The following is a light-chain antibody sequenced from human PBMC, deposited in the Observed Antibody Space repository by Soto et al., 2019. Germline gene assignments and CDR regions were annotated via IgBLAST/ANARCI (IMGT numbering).Light chain of an antibody. CDR3: SSYASTSTYV. CDR1: SIDIGYYNY. Sequence: QSALTQPASVSGSPGQSITISCTGTSIDIGYYNYVSWYQHHPGKAPKLIIYDVSNRPSGVSNRFSGSKSGNTASLTISGLQAEDEADYFCSSYASTSTYVFGTGTKVTVL. V-gene: IGLV2-14*01. J-gene: IGLJ1*01. CDR2: DVS.